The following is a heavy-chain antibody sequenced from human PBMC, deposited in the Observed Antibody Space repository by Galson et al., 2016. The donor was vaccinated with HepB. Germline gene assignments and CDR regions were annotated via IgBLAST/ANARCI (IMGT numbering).Heavy chain of an antibody. J-gene: IGHJ4*02. CDR3: ARVGPTRWSYAYFDF. Sequence: SVKVSCKASGYTFTDSYIHWVRQAPGQGLEWLGWINPNGGGTNSAQKFQGRVTLTRDMSISTAYLELDRLTSDDAAMCFCARVGPTRWSYAYFDFWGQGTLVTGSS. V-gene: IGHV1-2*02. D-gene: IGHD2-2*01. CDR1: GYTFTDSY. CDR2: INPNGGGT.